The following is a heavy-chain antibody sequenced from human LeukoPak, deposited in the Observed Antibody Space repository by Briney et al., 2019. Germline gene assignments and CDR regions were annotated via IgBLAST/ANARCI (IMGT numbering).Heavy chain of an antibody. CDR2: ISGSGDST. D-gene: IGHD3-9*01. CDR3: TKSLPLTGYTHTFDF. J-gene: IGHJ4*02. CDR1: GFTFSTYA. V-gene: IGHV3-23*01. Sequence: GGSLRLSCAASGFTFSTYAMNWVRQAPGKGLEWVSAISGSGDSTYYADSVKGRFTISRDNSKNTLYLQMNSLRAEDTAVYYCTKSLPLTGYTHTFDFWGQGTLVTVSS.